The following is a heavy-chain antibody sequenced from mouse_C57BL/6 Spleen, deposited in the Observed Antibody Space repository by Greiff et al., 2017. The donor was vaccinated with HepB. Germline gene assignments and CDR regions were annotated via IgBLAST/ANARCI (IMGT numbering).Heavy chain of an antibody. D-gene: IGHD2-3*01. J-gene: IGHJ3*01. V-gene: IGHV1-64*01. Sequence: QVQLKQSGAELVKPGASVKLSCKASGYTFTSYWMHWVKQRPGQGLEWIGMIHPNSGSTNYNEKFKSKATLTVDKSSSTAYMQLSSLTSEDSAVYYCAREGDGWFAYWGQGTLVTVSA. CDR2: IHPNSGST. CDR3: AREGDGWFAY. CDR1: GYTFTSYW.